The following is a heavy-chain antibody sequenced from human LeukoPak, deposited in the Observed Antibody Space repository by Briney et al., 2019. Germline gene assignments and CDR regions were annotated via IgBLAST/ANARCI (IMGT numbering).Heavy chain of an antibody. V-gene: IGHV4-59*08. J-gene: IGHJ4*02. CDR1: GGSISSYY. Sequence: SETLSLTCTVSGGSISSYYWSWIRQPPGEGLEWIGYIFHSGSTYYNPSLKSGVTISVDNSKNQFSLDLSSVTAADTAVYYCARQLRWDQYYFDCWGQGTLVTVSS. D-gene: IGHD4-23*01. CDR2: IFHSGST. CDR3: ARQLRWDQYYFDC.